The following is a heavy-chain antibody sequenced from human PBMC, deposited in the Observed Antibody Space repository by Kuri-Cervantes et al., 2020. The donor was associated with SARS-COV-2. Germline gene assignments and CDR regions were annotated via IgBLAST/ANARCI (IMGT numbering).Heavy chain of an antibody. V-gene: IGHV3-48*02. CDR1: GSTFSSYS. Sequence: GGSLRLSCAASGSTFSSYSMNWVRQAPGKGLEWVSYISSSSTIYYADSVKGRFTISRDNAKNSLYLQMNSLRDEDTAVYYCARGYCSSTSCPPYYYYGMDVWGQGTTVTVSS. CDR2: ISSSSTI. D-gene: IGHD2-2*01. J-gene: IGHJ6*02. CDR3: ARGYCSSTSCPPYYYYGMDV.